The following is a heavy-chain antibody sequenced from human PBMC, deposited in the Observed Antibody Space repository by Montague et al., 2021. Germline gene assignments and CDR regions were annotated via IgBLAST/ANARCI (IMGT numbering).Heavy chain of an antibody. J-gene: IGHJ5*02. CDR3: AIDASGSYVGWFNP. V-gene: IGHV4-31*03. Sequence: TLSLTCSVSAGTISTGGYSLSWIRQRTGRGMAWLGCPSNSDSTYPDPAPSRRLSIPLNTSRNHLSLQITSVTAADTAIYYCAIDASGSYVGWFNPWGQVSLVTVAS. D-gene: IGHD3-10*01. CDR1: AGTISTGGYS. CDR2: PSNSDST.